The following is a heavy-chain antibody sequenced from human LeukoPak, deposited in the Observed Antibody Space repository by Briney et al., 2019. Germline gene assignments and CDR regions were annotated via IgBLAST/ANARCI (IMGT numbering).Heavy chain of an antibody. V-gene: IGHV3-64D*09. D-gene: IGHD2/OR15-2a*01. Sequence: GGSLRLSCSASGFTFRKYSMHWVRQGPGKGLEYVSAISSNGHTYYADSVKSRFTISRDNSKSTLYLQMSSLRPEDTAVYYCVKDNREEDWFDPWGQGTLVTVSS. CDR2: ISSNGHT. CDR1: GFTFRKYS. J-gene: IGHJ5*02. CDR3: VKDNREEDWFDP.